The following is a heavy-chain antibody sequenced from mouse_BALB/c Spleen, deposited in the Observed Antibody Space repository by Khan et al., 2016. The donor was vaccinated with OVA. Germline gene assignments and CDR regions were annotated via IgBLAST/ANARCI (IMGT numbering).Heavy chain of an antibody. D-gene: IGHD2-14*01. CDR2: INPSNGYT. CDR1: GYTFTSYT. V-gene: IGHV1-4*01. J-gene: IGHJ3*01. Sequence: VQLVESGAELARPGASVKMSCKASGYTFTSYTIHWIKKRPGQGLEWIGYINPSNGYTNYNQKFKDKATSTTDKSSTTAYLQLSSLTSDDSAVYNCVRDGAYHRNDGWFAYWGQGTLVTVSA. CDR3: VRDGAYHRNDGWFAY.